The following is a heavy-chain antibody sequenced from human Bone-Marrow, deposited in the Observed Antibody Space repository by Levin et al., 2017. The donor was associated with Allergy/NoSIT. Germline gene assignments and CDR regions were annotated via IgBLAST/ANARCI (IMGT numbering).Heavy chain of an antibody. CDR2: IYNDGSMT. Sequence: PGGSLRLSCVASGFTFSDNWMHWVRQAPGKGLAWVSRIYNDGSMTGYADSVKGRFTISRDNAKNTVYLQMNSLRAEDTAVYYCARGHIVGFGMDIWGQGTTVTVSS. CDR3: ARGHIVGFGMDI. D-gene: IGHD2-21*01. J-gene: IGHJ6*02. CDR1: GFTFSDNW. V-gene: IGHV3-74*01.